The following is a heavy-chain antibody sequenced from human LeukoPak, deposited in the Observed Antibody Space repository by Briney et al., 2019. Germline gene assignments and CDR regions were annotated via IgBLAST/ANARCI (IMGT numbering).Heavy chain of an antibody. CDR2: IYHSGST. J-gene: IGHJ6*03. CDR1: GYSISSGYY. Sequence: SETLSLTCTVSGYSISSGYYWGWIRQPPGKGLEWIGSIYHSGSTYYNPSLKSRVTISVDTSKNQFSLKLSSVTAADTAVYYCASDYGGNSRDFYYYYMDVWGKGTTVTVSS. V-gene: IGHV4-38-2*02. D-gene: IGHD4-23*01. CDR3: ASDYGGNSRDFYYYYMDV.